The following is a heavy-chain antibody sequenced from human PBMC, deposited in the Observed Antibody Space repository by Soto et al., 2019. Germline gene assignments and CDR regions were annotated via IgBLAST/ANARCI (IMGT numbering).Heavy chain of an antibody. CDR2: LDPEDGET. V-gene: IGHV1-24*01. CDR3: ATVPRILPYSYLDFDY. Sequence: ASVKVSCKVSGYTLTKLSMYWVRQAPGKGLEWMGGLDPEDGETIYAQKFQGRVTMTEDTSTDTAYMELSSLRSEDTAVYYCATVPRILPYSYLDFDYWGQGTLVTVSS. J-gene: IGHJ4*02. CDR1: GYTLTKLS. D-gene: IGHD2-15*01.